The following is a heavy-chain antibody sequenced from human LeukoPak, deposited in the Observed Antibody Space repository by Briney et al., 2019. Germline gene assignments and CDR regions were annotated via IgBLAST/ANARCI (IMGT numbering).Heavy chain of an antibody. V-gene: IGHV1-2*06. Sequence: GASVKVSCKTWGDIFKDDYFHWGRQAPGQGLEWVGRINPKSGGTNYAQHFQGRVTMTRDTSISTVYMELTRLGFHDTAVYYCAKSAILWSSDDGYWGRGTLVTVSS. CDR3: AKSAILWSSDDGY. D-gene: IGHD2-21*01. CDR1: GDIFKDDY. CDR2: INPKSGGT. J-gene: IGHJ4*02.